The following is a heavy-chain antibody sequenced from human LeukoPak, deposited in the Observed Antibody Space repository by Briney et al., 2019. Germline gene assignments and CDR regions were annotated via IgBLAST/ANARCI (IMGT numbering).Heavy chain of an antibody. CDR3: AQLLSSYSSGRYYFDN. CDR2: IYWDDDK. CDR1: GFSLSTSGVG. V-gene: IGHV2-5*02. J-gene: IGHJ4*02. D-gene: IGHD6-19*01. Sequence: KKSGPTLVNPTQTLTLTCTFSGFSLSTSGVGVGWIRQPPGKALEWLALIYWDDDKRYRPSLKSRLTITKDTSKNQVVLTMTNMDPVDTGTYYCAQLLSSYSSGRYYFDNWGQGTLVTVSS.